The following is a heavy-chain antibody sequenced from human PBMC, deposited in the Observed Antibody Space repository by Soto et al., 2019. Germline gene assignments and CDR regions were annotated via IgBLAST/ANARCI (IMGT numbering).Heavy chain of an antibody. D-gene: IGHD3-16*01. J-gene: IGHJ6*02. V-gene: IGHV3-33*01. CDR1: GFAFSSYG. Sequence: GFAFSSYGMHWVRQAPGKGLEWVAVIWYDGSNKYYADSVKGRFTISRDNSKNTLYLQMNSLRAEDTAVYYCAREEGGLGGMDVWGQGTTVTVSS. CDR3: AREEGGLGGMDV. CDR2: IWYDGSNK.